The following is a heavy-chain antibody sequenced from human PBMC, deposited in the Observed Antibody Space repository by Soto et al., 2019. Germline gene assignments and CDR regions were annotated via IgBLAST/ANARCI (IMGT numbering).Heavy chain of an antibody. CDR3: AKPPQGGYSSSSYFDY. J-gene: IGHJ4*02. V-gene: IGHV3-7*03. CDR1: GFTFSSSW. CDR2: IKCDGSEK. Sequence: GGSLRLSCAASGFTFSSSWMHWVCQAPEKGLEWVADIKCDGSEKYYVDSVKGRLTISRDNAKNSLYLQVNSLRAEDMTVYYCAKPPQGGYSSSSYFDYWGQGTL. D-gene: IGHD6-6*01.